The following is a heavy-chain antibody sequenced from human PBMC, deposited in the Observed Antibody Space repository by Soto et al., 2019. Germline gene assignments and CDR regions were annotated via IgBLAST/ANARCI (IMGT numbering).Heavy chain of an antibody. CDR1: GGTFSSYT. V-gene: IGHV1-69*08. Sequence: QVQLVQSGAEVKKPGSSVKVSCKASGGTFSSYTISWVRQAPGQGLEWMGRIIPILGIANYAQKFQGRVTITADKSTSTAYMELSSLRSEDTAVYYCARDGDDYGDYVLGPWGQGTLVTVSS. J-gene: IGHJ5*02. CDR2: IIPILGIA. D-gene: IGHD4-17*01. CDR3: ARDGDDYGDYVLGP.